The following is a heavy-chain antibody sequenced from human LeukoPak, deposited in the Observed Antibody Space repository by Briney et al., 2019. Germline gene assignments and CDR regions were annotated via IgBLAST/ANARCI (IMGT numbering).Heavy chain of an antibody. CDR3: ARMFSLYGDIDY. D-gene: IGHD4-17*01. CDR2: INSDGSST. V-gene: IGHV3-74*01. Sequence: TGGSLRLSCAASGFTFSSYWTHWVRQAPGKGLVWVSRINSDGSSTSYADSVKGRFTISRDNAKNTLYLQMNSLRAEDTAVYYCARMFSLYGDIDYWGQGTLVTVAS. CDR1: GFTFSSYW. J-gene: IGHJ4*02.